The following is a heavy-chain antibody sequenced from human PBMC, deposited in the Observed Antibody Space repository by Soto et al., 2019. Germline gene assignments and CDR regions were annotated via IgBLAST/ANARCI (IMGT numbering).Heavy chain of an antibody. J-gene: IGHJ4*02. CDR2: INAGYGNT. V-gene: IGHV1-3*01. Sequence: GASVKVSCQPSGFSFTNYYLHWVRQAPGQRLEWMGWINAGYGNTKSSQKCQDRVTISRDSSASTAYMELTSVRSEDTAVYYCARDTGDGTFDFWGQGTLVTVYS. CDR1: GFSFTNYY. CDR3: ARDTGDGTFDF. D-gene: IGHD7-27*01.